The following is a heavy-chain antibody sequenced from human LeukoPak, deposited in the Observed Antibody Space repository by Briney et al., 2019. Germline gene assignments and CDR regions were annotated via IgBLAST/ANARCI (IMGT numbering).Heavy chain of an antibody. CDR2: IYSSGRI. CDR1: GDSISSGSYY. Sequence: PSETLSLTCTVSGDSISSGSYYWSWIRQPAGKGLEWIGRIYSSGRINYNLSLKSRVTISVDTSKNQFSLRLSSVTAADTAVYYCATSVGHYDASLKNYYYYMGVWGKGTTVTISS. V-gene: IGHV4-61*02. CDR3: ATSVGHYDASLKNYYYYMGV. D-gene: IGHD5-12*01. J-gene: IGHJ6*03.